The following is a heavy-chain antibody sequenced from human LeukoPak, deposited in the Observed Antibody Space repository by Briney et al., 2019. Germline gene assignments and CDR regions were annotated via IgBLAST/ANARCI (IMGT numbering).Heavy chain of an antibody. CDR1: GITFSSFA. CDR3: ARGHGENYDFWSGYSGGSFFDY. Sequence: GASVKVSCKTSGITFSSFAVQWVRRARGQRLEWIGWIVVGSGTTKYAQKFHERVTITRDMSTRTAFMELRSLRFDDTAVYYCARGHGENYDFWSGYSGGSFFDYWGQGTLVTVSS. J-gene: IGHJ4*02. CDR2: IVVGSGTT. V-gene: IGHV1-58*01. D-gene: IGHD3-3*01.